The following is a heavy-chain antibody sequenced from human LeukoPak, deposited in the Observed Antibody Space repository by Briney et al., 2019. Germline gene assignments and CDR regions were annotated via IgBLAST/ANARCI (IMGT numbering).Heavy chain of an antibody. D-gene: IGHD3-3*01. CDR3: ARDLLHTMYNWFDP. Sequence: GGSLRLSCAASGFTFSDTWMHWVRQAPGKGLVWVSRIRSDGSDTRYAESVKGRFTISRDNAKNTLYLQMNSLRAEDTAVYYCARDLLHTMYNWFDPWGQGTLVTVSS. CDR1: GFTFSDTW. J-gene: IGHJ5*02. CDR2: IRSDGSDT. V-gene: IGHV3-74*01.